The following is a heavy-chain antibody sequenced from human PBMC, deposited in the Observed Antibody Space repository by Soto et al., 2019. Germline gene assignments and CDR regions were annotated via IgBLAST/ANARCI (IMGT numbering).Heavy chain of an antibody. J-gene: IGHJ6*02. CDR2: IFSSGTT. CDR3: ARVPSPFDYYYAMDV. CDR1: GDYISSGTKY. D-gene: IGHD3-16*01. Sequence: SLTCNVSGDYISSGTKYWSCIRQPPGKGLEWIGYIFSSGTTYYNLSLKSRLTMSPDASQNQFSLKLNSLTDADTAVYFCARVPSPFDYYYAMDVWGQGTTVTVSS. V-gene: IGHV4-30-4*01.